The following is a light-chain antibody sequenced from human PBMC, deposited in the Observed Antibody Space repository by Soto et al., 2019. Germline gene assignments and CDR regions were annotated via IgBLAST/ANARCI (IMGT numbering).Light chain of an antibody. CDR1: QSVNNY. V-gene: IGKV3D-15*01. J-gene: IGKJ1*01. CDR3: QQYNKWPRT. CDR2: GAS. Sequence: EIVLTQSPATLSLSPGERATLSCRASQSVNNYLAWYQQKPGQAPRLLIYGASTRATGIPAKFSGSGSGTEFTLTISSLQSEDFAVYYCQQYNKWPRTFGQGTKVDIK.